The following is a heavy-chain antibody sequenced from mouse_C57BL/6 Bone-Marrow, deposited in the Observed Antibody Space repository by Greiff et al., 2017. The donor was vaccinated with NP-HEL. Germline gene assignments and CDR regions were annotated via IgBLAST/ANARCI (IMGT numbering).Heavy chain of an antibody. CDR2: ISDGGSYT. CDR1: GFTFSSYA. Sequence: EVMLVESGGGLVKPGGSLKLSCAASGFTFSSYAMSWVRQTPEKRLEWVATISDGGSYTYYPDNVKGRFTISRDNAKNNLYLQMSHLKSEDTAMYYCARVYYDYGYFDVWVTGTTVTVSS. V-gene: IGHV5-4*03. J-gene: IGHJ1*03. D-gene: IGHD2-4*01. CDR3: ARVYYDYGYFDV.